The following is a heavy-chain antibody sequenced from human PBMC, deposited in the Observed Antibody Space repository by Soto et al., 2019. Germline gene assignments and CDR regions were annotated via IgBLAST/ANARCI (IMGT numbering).Heavy chain of an antibody. CDR1: GFTFSSYW. CDR3: ARDSETVRYFDPNNWFDP. CDR2: IKQDGSEK. V-gene: IGHV3-7*01. J-gene: IGHJ5*02. D-gene: IGHD3-9*01. Sequence: GGSLRLSCAASGFTFSSYWMSWVRQAPGKGLEWVANIKQDGSEKYYVDSVKGRFTISRDNAKNSLYLQMNSLRAEDTAVYYCARDSETVRYFDPNNWFDPWGQGTLVTVSS.